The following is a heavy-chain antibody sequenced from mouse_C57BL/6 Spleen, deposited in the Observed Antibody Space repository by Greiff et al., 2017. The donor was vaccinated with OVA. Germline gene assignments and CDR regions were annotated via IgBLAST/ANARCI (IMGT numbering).Heavy chain of an antibody. D-gene: IGHD2-3*01. V-gene: IGHV1-39*01. CDR2: INPNYGTT. J-gene: IGHJ3*01. CDR1: GYSFTDYN. Sequence: VQLKESGPELVKPGASVKISCKASGYSFTDYNMNWVKQSNGKSLEWIGVINPNYGTTSSNQKFKGKATLTVDQSSSTAYMQLNSLTSEDSAIYYCARSIYDGYYWFAYWGQGTLVTVSA. CDR3: ARSIYDGYYWFAY.